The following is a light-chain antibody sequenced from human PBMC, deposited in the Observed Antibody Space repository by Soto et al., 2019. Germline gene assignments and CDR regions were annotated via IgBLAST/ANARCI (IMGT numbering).Light chain of an antibody. CDR1: SSDVGGYNY. CDR3: SSYTSSSTSRV. V-gene: IGLV2-14*01. CDR2: EVS. Sequence: QSVLTHPASVSGSPGQSITISCTGTSSDVGGYNYVSWYQQHPGKAPKLMIYEVSNRPSGVSNRFSGSKSGNTASLTISGLQAEDEADYYCSSYTSSSTSRVFGGGTKVTVL. J-gene: IGLJ2*01.